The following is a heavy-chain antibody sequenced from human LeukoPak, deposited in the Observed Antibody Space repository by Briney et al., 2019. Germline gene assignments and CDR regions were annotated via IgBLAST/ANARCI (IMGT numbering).Heavy chain of an antibody. Sequence: SETLSLTCTVSGGSISSYYWSWIRQPPGKGLEWIGYIYYSGSTNYSPSLKSRVTISVDTSKNQFSLKLSSVTAADTAVYYCARGGYSSPNRMDYWGQGTLVTVSS. D-gene: IGHD6-13*01. CDR3: ARGGYSSPNRMDY. CDR1: GGSISSYY. J-gene: IGHJ4*02. CDR2: IYYSGST. V-gene: IGHV4-59*01.